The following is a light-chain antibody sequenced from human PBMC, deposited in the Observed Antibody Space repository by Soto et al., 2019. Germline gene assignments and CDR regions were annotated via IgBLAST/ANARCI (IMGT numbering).Light chain of an antibody. V-gene: IGLV3-21*02. CDR3: QVWDSTTDHWV. J-gene: IGLJ3*02. Sequence: SSELTQPPSVSVAPGQTATMTCEGNDIGSQSVHWYQQRPGQAPVMVVYDDTDRPSGIPERFSGSNSGNTAALTITTVEAGDEADFFCQVWDSTTDHWVFGGGTKLTVL. CDR2: DDT. CDR1: DIGSQS.